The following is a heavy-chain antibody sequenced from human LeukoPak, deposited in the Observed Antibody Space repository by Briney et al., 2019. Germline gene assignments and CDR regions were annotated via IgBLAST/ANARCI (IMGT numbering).Heavy chain of an antibody. D-gene: IGHD1-26*01. J-gene: IGHJ4*02. CDR2: TIYSGSA. CDR3: ARQRRIGGATNPATLDS. Sequence: SGTLSLTCTVSGGSISSSSHYWGWPRQPPGKGLEWIGSTIYSGSAFYNPSLRSRLIISVDTANNQFSLKVNSATAADTAVYYCARQRRIGGATNPATLDSWGQGTLVTVSS. CDR1: GGSISSSSHY. V-gene: IGHV4-39*01.